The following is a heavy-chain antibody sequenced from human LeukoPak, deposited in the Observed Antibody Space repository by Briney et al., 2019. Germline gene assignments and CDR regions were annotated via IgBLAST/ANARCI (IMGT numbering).Heavy chain of an antibody. J-gene: IGHJ5*02. D-gene: IGHD1-26*01. V-gene: IGHV3-11*04. CDR1: GFTFSDYY. CDR2: ISTGGSTI. CDR3: ARAIVGATSWFDP. Sequence: IPGGSLRLSCAASGFTFSDYYMSWIRQAPGKGLEWVSYISTGGSTIYYADSVRGRFTISRDNTKNSLYLQMNSLRAEDTAVYYCARAIVGATSWFDPWGQGTLVTVSS.